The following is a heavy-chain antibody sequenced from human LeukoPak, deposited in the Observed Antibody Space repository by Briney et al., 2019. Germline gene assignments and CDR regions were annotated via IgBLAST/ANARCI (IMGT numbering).Heavy chain of an antibody. CDR3: ARDPYYDFWSGYYRGFDP. Sequence: ASVKVSCKASGYTFTSYGISWVRQAPGQGLEWMGWISAYNGNTNYAQKLQGRVTMATGTSTSTAYMELRSLRSDDTAVYYCARDPYYDFWSGYYRGFDPWGQGTLVTVSS. CDR1: GYTFTSYG. V-gene: IGHV1-18*01. CDR2: ISAYNGNT. J-gene: IGHJ5*02. D-gene: IGHD3-3*01.